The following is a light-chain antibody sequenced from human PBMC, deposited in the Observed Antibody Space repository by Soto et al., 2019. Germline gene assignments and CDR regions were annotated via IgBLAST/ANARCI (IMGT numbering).Light chain of an antibody. J-gene: IGKJ2*01. CDR2: DAS. CDR3: QHRSNWPRT. Sequence: EIVLTQSPATLSLSPGERATLSCRASQSVSTYLAWYQQKPGQAPRLLIHDASNRATGIPGRFSGSGSGTDFTLTISSLEPEDFAVYYCQHRSNWPRTFGQGTKLEIK. CDR1: QSVSTY. V-gene: IGKV3-11*01.